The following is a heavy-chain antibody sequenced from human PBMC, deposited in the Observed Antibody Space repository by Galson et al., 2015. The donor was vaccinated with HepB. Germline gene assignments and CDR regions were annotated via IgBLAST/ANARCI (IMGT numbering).Heavy chain of an antibody. V-gene: IGHV3-7*01. Sequence: SLRLSCAASGFTFSSYWMSWVRQAPGKGLEWVANIKQDGSEKYYVDSVKGRFTISRDNAKNSLYLQMNSLGAEDTAIYYCARDRRIAVSNYGMDVWGQGTTVTVSS. CDR2: IKQDGSEK. J-gene: IGHJ6*02. CDR1: GFTFSSYW. D-gene: IGHD6-19*01. CDR3: ARDRRIAVSNYGMDV.